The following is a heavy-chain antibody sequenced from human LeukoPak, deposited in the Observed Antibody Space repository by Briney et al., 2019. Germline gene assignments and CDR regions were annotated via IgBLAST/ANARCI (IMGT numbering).Heavy chain of an antibody. CDR2: LSHDGRNK. D-gene: IGHD5-18*01. CDR1: GFSLSSFG. V-gene: IGHV3-30*04. Sequence: GGSLRLSCAASGFSLSSFGMNWVRQAPGKGLEWVAVLSHDGRNKNYADSVKGRFIISRDNSKKTLYLQMNSLRGEDTAAYYCARFREYTYGPFDSWGQGTLVTVSS. J-gene: IGHJ4*02. CDR3: ARFREYTYGPFDS.